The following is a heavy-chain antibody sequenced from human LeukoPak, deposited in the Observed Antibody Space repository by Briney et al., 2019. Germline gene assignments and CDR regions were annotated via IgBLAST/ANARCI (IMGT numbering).Heavy chain of an antibody. Sequence: SETLSLTCTVSGYSISSGYYWGWIRQPPGKGLEWIGSIYYSGSTYYNPSLKSRVTISVDTSKNQFSLKLSSVTAADTAVYYCARVTTDSSGYYAFDIWGQGTMVTVSS. CDR1: GYSISSGYY. J-gene: IGHJ3*02. D-gene: IGHD3-22*01. CDR3: ARVTTDSSGYYAFDI. CDR2: IYYSGST. V-gene: IGHV4-38-2*02.